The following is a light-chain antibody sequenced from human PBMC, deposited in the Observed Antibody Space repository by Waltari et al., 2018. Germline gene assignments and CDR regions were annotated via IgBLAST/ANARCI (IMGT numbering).Light chain of an antibody. J-gene: IGLJ3*02. V-gene: IGLV4-60*03. CDR1: SGHSTYL. Sequence: QPVLTQSSSTSASLGSSVKLTCTLDSGHSTYLIPWHQQQPGKAPRYLMKLEDSGKKNKGSGVPDRFLGFSSGADSYLAIFNLQSENEADYYCGTVASKTRVFGGGTKLTVL. CDR2: LEDSGKK. CDR3: GTVASKTRV.